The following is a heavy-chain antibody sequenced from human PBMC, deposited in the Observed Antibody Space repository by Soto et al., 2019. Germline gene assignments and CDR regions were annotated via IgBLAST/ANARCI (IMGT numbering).Heavy chain of an antibody. D-gene: IGHD6-6*01. Sequence: SVKVSCKASGGTFSSYAISWVRQAPGQGLEWMGGIIPIFGTANYAQKFQGRVTITADESTSTAYMELSSLRSEDTAAYYCATQLGSQSRSSPVPPNYYYSGMDFWGQGTTVTVSS. V-gene: IGHV1-69*13. J-gene: IGHJ6*02. CDR1: GGTFSSYA. CDR3: ATQLGSQSRSSPVPPNYYYSGMDF. CDR2: IIPIFGTA.